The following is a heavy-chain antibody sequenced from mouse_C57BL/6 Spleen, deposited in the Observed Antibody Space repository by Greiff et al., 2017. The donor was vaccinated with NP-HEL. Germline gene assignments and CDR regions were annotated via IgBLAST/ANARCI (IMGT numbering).Heavy chain of an antibody. V-gene: IGHV5-17*01. CDR1: GFTFSDYG. Sequence: EVMLVESGGGLVKPGGSLKLSCAASGFTFSDYGMHWVSQAPEKGLEWVAYISSGSSTIYYADTVKGRFTISRDNAKNTLFLQMTSLRSEDTAMYYCARQRDHYFDYWGQGTTLTVSS. CDR3: ARQRDHYFDY. CDR2: ISSGSSTI. J-gene: IGHJ2*01.